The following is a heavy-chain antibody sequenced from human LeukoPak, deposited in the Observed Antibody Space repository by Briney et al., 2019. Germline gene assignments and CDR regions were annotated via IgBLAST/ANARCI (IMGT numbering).Heavy chain of an antibody. J-gene: IGHJ4*02. CDR1: GYTFTSYY. V-gene: IGHV1-46*01. D-gene: IGHD1-26*01. CDR3: AYSGSPIYLDY. CDR2: IDPSGGST. Sequence: ASVKVSCKASGYTFTSYYMHWVRQAPGQGLEWMGIIDPSGGSTSYAQKFQGRVTMTRDTSTSTVYMELSSLRSEDTAVYYCAYSGSPIYLDYWGQGTLVTVSS.